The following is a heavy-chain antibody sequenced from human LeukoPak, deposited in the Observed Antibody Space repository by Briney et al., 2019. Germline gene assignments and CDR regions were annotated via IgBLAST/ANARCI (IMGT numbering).Heavy chain of an antibody. J-gene: IGHJ6*02. Sequence: QSGGSLRLSCATSGFTYSSYAMSWVRQAPGKGLEWVSGISVTGGSTYYADSVTGRFTISRDNSKNTLYLQMNSLRAEDAAVYYCARDIPTLYNGSGRYYYYYYYGMDVWGQGTTVTVSS. V-gene: IGHV3-23*01. D-gene: IGHD3-10*01. CDR3: ARDIPTLYNGSGRYYYYYYYGMDV. CDR1: GFTYSSYA. CDR2: ISVTGGST.